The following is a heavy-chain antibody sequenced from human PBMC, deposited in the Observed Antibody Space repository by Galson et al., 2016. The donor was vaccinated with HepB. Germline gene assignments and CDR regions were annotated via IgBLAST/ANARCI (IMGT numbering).Heavy chain of an antibody. Sequence: TLSLTCTVSGGSINSGGYYWTWIRQHPGKGLEWIGYIYYTGRTHYHSSLKSRAFMSVDTFKNKFSLSLTSMTAADTAVYYFARMTEVTSGGFFDDWGQGSLVTVSS. CDR2: IYYTGRT. CDR3: ARMTEVTSGGFFDD. D-gene: IGHD5-18*01. CDR1: GGSINSGGYY. V-gene: IGHV4-31*03. J-gene: IGHJ4*02.